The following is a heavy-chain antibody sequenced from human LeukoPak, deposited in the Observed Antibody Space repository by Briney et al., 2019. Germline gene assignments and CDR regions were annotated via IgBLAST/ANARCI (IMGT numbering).Heavy chain of an antibody. CDR2: IRGSGGNT. CDR1: GFTFSTYA. CDR3: AEVLISGTVLRGFDP. Sequence: GGSLRLSCAASGFTFSTYAMNWVRQAPGKGLEWVSGIRGSGGNTYYADSVKGRFTISRDNSKNTLYLQMNSLRAEDAAVYYCAEVLISGTVLRGFDPWGQGTLVTVSS. V-gene: IGHV3-23*01. D-gene: IGHD2-2*01. J-gene: IGHJ5*02.